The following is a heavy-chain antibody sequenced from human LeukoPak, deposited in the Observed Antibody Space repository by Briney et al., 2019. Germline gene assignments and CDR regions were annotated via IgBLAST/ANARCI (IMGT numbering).Heavy chain of an antibody. V-gene: IGHV3-21*01. D-gene: IGHD3-10*01. CDR3: ASGPMVRGPDY. CDR1: GFTFSSYA. CDR2: ISSSSSNK. Sequence: PGGSLRLSCAASGFTFSSYAMHWVRQAPGKGLEWVSSISSSSSNKYYADSVKGRFTISRDNSKNSLYLQMNSLRAEDTAVYSCASGPMVRGPDYWGQGTLVTVSS. J-gene: IGHJ4*02.